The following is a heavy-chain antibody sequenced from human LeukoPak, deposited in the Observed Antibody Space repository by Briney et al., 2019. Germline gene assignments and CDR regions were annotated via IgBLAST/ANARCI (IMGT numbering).Heavy chain of an antibody. D-gene: IGHD2-2*01. V-gene: IGHV4-34*01. Sequence: SETASLTCAVSGGSFSGYYLSWIRQPPGKGLEWIGEINDSGSTNYNPSLTRRGTISADNSTNQFSLKRSTGTPADPTVYYCLRSGRRYCSRTSCAWFDYWGQGTLVTVSS. CDR2: INDSGST. CDR3: LRSGRRYCSRTSCAWFDY. CDR1: GGSFSGYY. J-gene: IGHJ4*02.